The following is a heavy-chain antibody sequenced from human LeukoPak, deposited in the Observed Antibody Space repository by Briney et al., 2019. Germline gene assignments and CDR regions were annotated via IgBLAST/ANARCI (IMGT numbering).Heavy chain of an antibody. Sequence: PGGSLRLSCAASGFTFSSYAMSWVRQAPGKGLEWVSSISSSSSYIYYADSVKGRFTISRDNAKNSLYLQMNSLRAEDTAVYYCALRYCSSTSCYYPEYFQHWGQGTLVTVSS. CDR2: ISSSSSYI. V-gene: IGHV3-21*01. CDR3: ALRYCSSTSCYYPEYFQH. J-gene: IGHJ1*01. D-gene: IGHD2-2*01. CDR1: GFTFSSYA.